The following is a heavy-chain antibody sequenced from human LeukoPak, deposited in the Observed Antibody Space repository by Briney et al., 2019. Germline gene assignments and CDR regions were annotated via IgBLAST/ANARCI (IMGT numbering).Heavy chain of an antibody. Sequence: SETLSLTCAVSSRSVSSDDHYWSWIPQPPGKVTEWNGYIYFIGGTNYNPSLKSRVTISIQTSENQFSLKLISVTAADTAVYYCARSGSAYDYPFDYWGQGALVTVSS. D-gene: IGHD5-12*01. CDR3: ARSGSAYDYPFDY. CDR1: SRSVSSDDHY. J-gene: IGHJ4*02. V-gene: IGHV4-61*08. CDR2: IYFIGGT.